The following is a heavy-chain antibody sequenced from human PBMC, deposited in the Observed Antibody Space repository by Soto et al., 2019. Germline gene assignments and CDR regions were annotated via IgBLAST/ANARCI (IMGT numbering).Heavy chain of an antibody. Sequence: DVQLVESGGGLIQPGESLRLSCAAFGLTISGQKYVAWVRQAPGKGLEWVSALYDVDGSFYADSVKGRFTTSSDSSKTTVYLQMNDLRPDDTAVYYCATWHEREHAYDVWVQGTTVTVSS. D-gene: IGHD1-1*01. CDR3: ATWHEREHAYDV. V-gene: IGHV3-53*01. CDR1: GLTISGQKY. J-gene: IGHJ3*01. CDR2: LYDVDGS.